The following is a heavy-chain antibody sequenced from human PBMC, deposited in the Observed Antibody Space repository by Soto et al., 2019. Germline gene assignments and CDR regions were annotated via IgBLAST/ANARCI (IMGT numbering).Heavy chain of an antibody. D-gene: IGHD1-1*01. CDR1: GYTFTSYG. Sequence: HVQLVQSGAEVKKPGASVKVSCKASGYTFTSYGISWVRQAPGQGLEWMGWISAYNGNTNYAQQLQGRVTMPTDTSTSTAYMEMRRLRSDETAVYYCARGSNDIDDWGQGTLATVSS. CDR3: ARGSNDIDD. J-gene: IGHJ4*02. V-gene: IGHV1-18*01. CDR2: ISAYNGNT.